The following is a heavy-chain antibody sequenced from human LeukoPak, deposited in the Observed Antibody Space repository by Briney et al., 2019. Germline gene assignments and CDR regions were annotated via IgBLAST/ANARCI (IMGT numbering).Heavy chain of an antibody. CDR3: ARDRYSSGWYAPFDY. CDR2: ISSSSSYI. J-gene: IGHJ4*02. V-gene: IGHV3-21*01. D-gene: IGHD6-19*01. Sequence: GGSLRLSCAASGFTFSSYSMNWVRQAPGKGLEWVSSISSSSSYIYYADSVKGRFTISRDNAKNSLYLQMNSLRAEDTAVYYCARDRYSSGWYAPFDYWGQGTLVTVSS. CDR1: GFTFSSYS.